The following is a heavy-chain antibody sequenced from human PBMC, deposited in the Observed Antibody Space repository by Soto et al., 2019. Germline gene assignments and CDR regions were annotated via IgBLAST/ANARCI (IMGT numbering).Heavy chain of an antibody. CDR2: MYPGDSDT. CDR3: ARLPRDCNKTSCYYADH. D-gene: IGHD3-3*01. J-gene: IGHJ4*02. CDR1: GYDFNTNW. V-gene: IGHV5-51*01. Sequence: PGASLKISCRGSGYDFNTNWFGWVRQLHGRGLEWVGIMYPGDSDTRYNPSLQGHVTLSVDVTVSTAFLQWRSLETSDTGMYFCARLPRDCNKTSCYYADHWGQGTQVTVS.